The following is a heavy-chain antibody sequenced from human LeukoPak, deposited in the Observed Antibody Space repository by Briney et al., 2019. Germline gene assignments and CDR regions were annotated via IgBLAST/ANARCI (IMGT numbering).Heavy chain of an antibody. D-gene: IGHD6-13*01. V-gene: IGHV4-34*01. Sequence: SETLSLTCAVYGGSFSNYYWSWICQPPGKGLEWIGEINHSGSTNYNPSLKSRLTISVDTSQKQFSLKLSSVTAADTAVYYCARAPVRVAAVGKYFDFWGQGTLVTVSS. CDR2: INHSGST. CDR1: GGSFSNYY. J-gene: IGHJ4*02. CDR3: ARAPVRVAAVGKYFDF.